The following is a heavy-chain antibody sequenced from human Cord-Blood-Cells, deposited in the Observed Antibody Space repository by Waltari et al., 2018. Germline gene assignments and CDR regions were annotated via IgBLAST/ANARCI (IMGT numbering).Heavy chain of an antibody. CDR3: ARSTLDGGYYYYMDV. CDR2: ISAYNGKK. D-gene: IGHD2-15*01. V-gene: IGHV1-18*01. J-gene: IGHJ6*03. CDR1: GYTFTSYG. Sequence: QVQLVQSGAEVKKPGASVKVSCKASGYTFTSYGISWVRQAPGQGLEWMGWISAYNGKKNYAQKLQGRVTMTTDTSTSTAYMELRSLRSDDTAVYYCARSTLDGGYYYYMDVWGKGTTVTVSS.